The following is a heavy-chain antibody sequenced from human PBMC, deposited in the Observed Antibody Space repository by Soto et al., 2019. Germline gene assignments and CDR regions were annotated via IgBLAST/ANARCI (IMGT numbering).Heavy chain of an antibody. V-gene: IGHV1-69*13. CDR2: IIPIFGTA. D-gene: IGHD3-22*01. CDR1: GGTFSSYA. Sequence: SVKVSCKASGGTFSSYAISWVRQAPGQGLEWMGGIIPIFGTANYAQKFQGRVTITADESMSTAYMELSSLRSEDTAVYYCARYYYDSSGYGPWDYYYYGMDVWGQGTTVTVSS. CDR3: ARYYYDSSGYGPWDYYYYGMDV. J-gene: IGHJ6*02.